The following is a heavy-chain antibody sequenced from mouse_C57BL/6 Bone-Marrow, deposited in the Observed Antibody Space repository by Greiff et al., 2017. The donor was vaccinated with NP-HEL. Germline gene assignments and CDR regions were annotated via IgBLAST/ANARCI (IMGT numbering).Heavy chain of an antibody. D-gene: IGHD1-1*01. V-gene: IGHV14-4*01. CDR2: IDPENGDT. CDR1: GFNIKDDY. J-gene: IGHJ1*03. Sequence: VQLQQSGAELVRPGASVKLSCTASGFNIKDDYMHWVKQRPEQGLEWIGWIDPENGDTEYASKFQGKATLTADTSSNTAYLQLSSLTSEDTAVYYCTRIDFYYGSSYVYFDVWGKGTTVTVSS. CDR3: TRIDFYYGSSYVYFDV.